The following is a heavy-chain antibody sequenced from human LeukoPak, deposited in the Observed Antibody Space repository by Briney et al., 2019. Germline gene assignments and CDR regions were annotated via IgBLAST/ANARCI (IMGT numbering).Heavy chain of an antibody. D-gene: IGHD3-3*01. V-gene: IGHV3-23*01. J-gene: IGHJ3*02. Sequence: PGGSLRLSCAASGFTFSSYARGWVRHAPGKGLGWVSAISGSGGSTYYADSVKGRFTISRDNSKNTLYLQMNSLRAGDTAVYYCARDILEWFYRGDAFDIWGQGTMVTVSS. CDR1: GFTFSSYA. CDR3: ARDILEWFYRGDAFDI. CDR2: ISGSGGST.